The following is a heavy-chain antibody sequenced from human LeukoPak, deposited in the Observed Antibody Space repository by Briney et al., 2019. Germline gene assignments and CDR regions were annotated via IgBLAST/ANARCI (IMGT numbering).Heavy chain of an antibody. CDR2: IYYSGST. CDR1: GFIFSSYD. CDR3: ARLGYSSSENWYFDL. V-gene: IGHV4-39*01. Sequence: GSLRLSCSASGFIFSSYDMSWVRQPPGKGLEWIGSIYYSGSTYYNPSLKSRVTISVDTSKNQFSLKLSSVTAADTAVYYCARLGYSSSENWYFDLWGRGTLVTVSS. J-gene: IGHJ2*01. D-gene: IGHD6-13*01.